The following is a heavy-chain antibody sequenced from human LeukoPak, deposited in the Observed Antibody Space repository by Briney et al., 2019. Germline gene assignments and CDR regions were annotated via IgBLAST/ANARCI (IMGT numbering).Heavy chain of an antibody. CDR2: IYYSGST. CDR1: GGSISSSSYY. J-gene: IGHJ6*02. D-gene: IGHD6-13*01. Sequence: SETLSLTCTVSGGSISSSSYYWGWIRQPPGKGLEWIGSIYYSGSTYYNPSLKSRVTISVDKSKNQFSLNLSSVTAADTAVYYCARRYSSTSYYYYYAMDVWGQGTTVTVSS. CDR3: ARRYSSTSYYYYYAMDV. V-gene: IGHV4-39*07.